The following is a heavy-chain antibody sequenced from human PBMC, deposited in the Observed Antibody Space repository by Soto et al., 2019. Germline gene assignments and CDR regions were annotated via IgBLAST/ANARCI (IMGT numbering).Heavy chain of an antibody. V-gene: IGHV3-30*18. CDR2: ISYDGSNK. J-gene: IGHJ4*02. D-gene: IGHD1-1*01. CDR1: GFTFSSYG. CDR3: AKDRDWNDGLDY. Sequence: QVQLVESGGGVVQPGRSLRLSCAASGFTFSSYGMHWVRQAPGKGLEWVAVISYDGSNKYYADSVKGRFTISRDNSKKTLYLQMNSLRAEDTAVYYCAKDRDWNDGLDYWGQGTLVTVSS.